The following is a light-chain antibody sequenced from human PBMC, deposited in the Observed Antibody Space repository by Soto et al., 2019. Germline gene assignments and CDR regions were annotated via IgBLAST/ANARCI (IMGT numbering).Light chain of an antibody. CDR1: SSDVGGYNF. CDR2: DLT. V-gene: IGLV2-14*03. CDR3: SSFTSSSTYV. Sequence: QSALAQPASVSGSPGQSITISCTGTSSDVGGYNFVSWYQQHPGKAPKLMIYDLTYRSSGVSYRFSGSKSGNTASLTISGLQAEDEADYYCSSFTSSSTYVFGTGTKLTV. J-gene: IGLJ1*01.